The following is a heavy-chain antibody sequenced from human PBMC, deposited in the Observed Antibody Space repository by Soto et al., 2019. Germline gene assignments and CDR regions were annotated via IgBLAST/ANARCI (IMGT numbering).Heavy chain of an antibody. Sequence: SETLSLTCAVYGGSFSGYYWSWIRQPPGKGLEWIGEINHSGSTNYNPSLKSRVTISVDTSKNQFSLKLSSVTAADTAVYYCARDCSGSYYGYYYGMDVCGQGTTVPVSS. D-gene: IGHD3-10*02. CDR2: INHSGST. CDR1: GGSFSGYY. V-gene: IGHV4-34*01. J-gene: IGHJ6*02. CDR3: ARDCSGSYYGYYYGMDV.